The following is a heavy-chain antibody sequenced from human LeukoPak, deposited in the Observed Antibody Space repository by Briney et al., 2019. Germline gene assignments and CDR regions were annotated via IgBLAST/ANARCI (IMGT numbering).Heavy chain of an antibody. D-gene: IGHD1-26*01. CDR1: GYTFTGAY. V-gene: IGHV1-2*04. J-gene: IGHJ6*02. Sequence: GASVKVSCTASGYTFTGAYMHWVRQALGQGLEWMGWISPNNGGTKYAQKFQGWVTMTRDTSMRTAYMELSRLKSDDTAVYYCARVPSGSYPGGYYGMDVWGQGTTVTVSS. CDR3: ARVPSGSYPGGYYGMDV. CDR2: ISPNNGGT.